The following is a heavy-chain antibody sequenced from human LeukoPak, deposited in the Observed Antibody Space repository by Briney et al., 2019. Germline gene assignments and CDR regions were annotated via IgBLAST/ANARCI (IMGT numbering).Heavy chain of an antibody. CDR3: ARDGPETIYYDSSAHDAFDI. D-gene: IGHD3-22*01. CDR2: IYHSGST. CDR1: GGSISSGGYS. J-gene: IGHJ3*02. Sequence: SETLSLTCAVSGGSISSGGYSWSWIRQPPGKGLEWIGYIYHSGSTYYNPSLKSRVTISVDTSKNQFSLKLSSVTAADTAVYYCARDGPETIYYDSSAHDAFDIWGQGTMVTVSS. V-gene: IGHV4-30-2*01.